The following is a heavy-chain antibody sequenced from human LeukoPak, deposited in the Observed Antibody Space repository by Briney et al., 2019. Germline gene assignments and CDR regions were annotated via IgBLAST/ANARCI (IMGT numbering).Heavy chain of an antibody. J-gene: IGHJ5*02. V-gene: IGHV1-69*13. Sequence: GASVKVSCKASGGTFSSYAISWVRQAPGQGLEWMGGIIPIFGTANYAQKFQGRVTITADESTSTAYMELSSLRSEDTAVYYCARDQSAAAGTVWFDPWGQGTLVTVSS. CDR2: IIPIFGTA. CDR1: GGTFSSYA. CDR3: ARDQSAAAGTVWFDP. D-gene: IGHD6-13*01.